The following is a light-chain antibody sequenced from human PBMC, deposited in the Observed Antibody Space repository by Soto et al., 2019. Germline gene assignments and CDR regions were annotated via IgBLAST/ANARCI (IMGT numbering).Light chain of an antibody. CDR1: QPISTY. CDR3: QQYYTYSLA. CDR2: AAS. V-gene: IGKV1-8*01. J-gene: IGKJ1*01. Sequence: AIRMTQSPSSISAFTGDRVTITCRASQPISTYLAWYQQKPGTAPTLLIYAASTFQSGVPSRFSGSGSGTDFTLTISCMQSEDFATYFCQQYYTYSLAFGQGTKVEIK.